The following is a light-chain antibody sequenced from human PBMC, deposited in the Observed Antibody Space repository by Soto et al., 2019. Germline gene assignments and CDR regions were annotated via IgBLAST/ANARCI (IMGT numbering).Light chain of an antibody. CDR1: QSISSW. Sequence: GDRVTITCRASQSISSWLAWYQQKPGKAPKLLIYDASSLESGVPSRFSGSGSGTEFTLTISSLQPVDFATYYCQQYNSYSGTFGQGTKVDIK. V-gene: IGKV1-5*01. CDR2: DAS. J-gene: IGKJ1*01. CDR3: QQYNSYSGT.